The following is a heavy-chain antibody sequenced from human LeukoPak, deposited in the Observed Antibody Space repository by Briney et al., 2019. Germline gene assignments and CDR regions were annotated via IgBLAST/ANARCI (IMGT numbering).Heavy chain of an antibody. Sequence: PETLSLTCTVSGGSISSYYWSGVRAPPGEGLEWIGYIYYSGSTNYNPSLKSRVTISVDTSKNQFSLKLSSVTAADTAVYYCARTISSGWVDYWGQGTLVTVAS. D-gene: IGHD6-19*01. CDR3: ARTISSGWVDY. V-gene: IGHV4-59*01. CDR2: IYYSGST. CDR1: GGSISSYY. J-gene: IGHJ4*02.